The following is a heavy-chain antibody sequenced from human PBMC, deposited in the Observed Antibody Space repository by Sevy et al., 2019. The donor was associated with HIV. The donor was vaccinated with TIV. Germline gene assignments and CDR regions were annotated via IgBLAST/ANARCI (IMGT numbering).Heavy chain of an antibody. Sequence: GGSLRPSCAASGFTFSSYWMSWVRQAPGKGREWGANIKQEGSEKNYLDSGKGRLTISRDNAKNSRYLQMNSLRAEDTAVYYCASVGGDYYDFWSGYYNIPDYWGQGTLVTVSS. D-gene: IGHD3-3*01. J-gene: IGHJ4*02. CDR1: GFTFSSYW. CDR3: ASVGGDYYDFWSGYYNIPDY. CDR2: IKQEGSEK. V-gene: IGHV3-7*01.